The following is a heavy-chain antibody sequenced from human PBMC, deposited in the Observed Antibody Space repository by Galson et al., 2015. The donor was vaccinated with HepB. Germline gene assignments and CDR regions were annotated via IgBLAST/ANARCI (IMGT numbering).Heavy chain of an antibody. V-gene: IGHV3-53*01. J-gene: IGHJ4*02. CDR3: AREGRGWLFDY. D-gene: IGHD6-19*01. CDR1: GFTFSTNS. CDR2: ITSDGSA. Sequence: SLRLSCAASGFTFSTNSMNWVRQAPGKGLEWVSSITSDGSAYYADSVRGRFTISRDNSKNTVSLQINSLRAEDTAVYYCAREGRGWLFDYWGRGTLVPVSS.